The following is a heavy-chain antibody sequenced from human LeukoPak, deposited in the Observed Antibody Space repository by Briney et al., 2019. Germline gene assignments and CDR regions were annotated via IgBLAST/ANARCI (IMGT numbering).Heavy chain of an antibody. CDR2: IHPNSGGT. CDR1: GYTFTGYY. J-gene: IGHJ4*02. D-gene: IGHD3-22*01. Sequence: ASVKVSCKASGYTFTGYYIHWVRQAPGQGLEWMGWIHPNSGGTNYAQKFQGRVTVTRDTSITTAYMELSGLISDDTAVYYCARQISSAYYYWGQGTLVTVSS. CDR3: ARQISSAYYY. V-gene: IGHV1-2*02.